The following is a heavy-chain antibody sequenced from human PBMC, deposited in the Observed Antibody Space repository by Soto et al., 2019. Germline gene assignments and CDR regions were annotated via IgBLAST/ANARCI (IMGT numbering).Heavy chain of an antibody. CDR1: GFTFSDYY. CDR3: ARDRGWSLFDY. CDR2: TNSRRSDT. V-gene: IGHV3-11*06. Sequence: PGGSLRLSCAASGFTFSDYYMSWIRQAPGKGLEWVSCTNSRRSDTNYADSVKGRFTISRDNAKNTLYLQMNSLRAEDTAVYYCARDRGWSLFDYWGQGTLVTVSS. D-gene: IGHD6-19*01. J-gene: IGHJ4*02.